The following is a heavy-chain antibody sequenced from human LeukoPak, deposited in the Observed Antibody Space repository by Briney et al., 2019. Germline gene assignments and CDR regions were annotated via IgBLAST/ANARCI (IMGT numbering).Heavy chain of an antibody. J-gene: IGHJ4*02. D-gene: IGHD5-18*01. Sequence: GGSLGLSCAASGFTFSNFEMNWVRQAPGKGLEGISYISTSGASTYYADSVKGRFTVSRDNAKNSMYLRMDTLRAEDTAVYYCARERGYNYGYSGYYDQWGQGILVTVSS. CDR1: GFTFSNFE. V-gene: IGHV3-48*03. CDR2: ISTSGAST. CDR3: ARERGYNYGYSGYYDQ.